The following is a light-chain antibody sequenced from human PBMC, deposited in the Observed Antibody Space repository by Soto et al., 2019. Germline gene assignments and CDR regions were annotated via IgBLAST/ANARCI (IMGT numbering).Light chain of an antibody. Sequence: EIVMTQSPATLSVSPGERVTLSCRASQSVSNNLAWYQQKPGQAPRLLIYAASTSATGLPARFSGSGSGTQFTLTISSLQSEDFAVYYCQQYNNWPPLTFGGGTKVEIK. J-gene: IGKJ4*01. CDR3: QQYNNWPPLT. CDR2: AAS. CDR1: QSVSNN. V-gene: IGKV3-15*01.